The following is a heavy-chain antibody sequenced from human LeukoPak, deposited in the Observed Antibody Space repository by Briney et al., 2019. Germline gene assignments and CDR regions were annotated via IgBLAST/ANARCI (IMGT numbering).Heavy chain of an antibody. Sequence: SETLSLTCAVDGGSFSGYYWSWIRQPPGKGLEWIGEINHSGSTNYNPSLKSRVTISVDTSKNQFSLKLSSVTAADTAVYYCARGPRKPQRITMVRGVPGAWFDPWGQGTLVTVSS. CDR1: GGSFSGYY. J-gene: IGHJ5*02. CDR2: INHSGST. V-gene: IGHV4-34*01. D-gene: IGHD3-10*01. CDR3: ARGPRKPQRITMVRGVPGAWFDP.